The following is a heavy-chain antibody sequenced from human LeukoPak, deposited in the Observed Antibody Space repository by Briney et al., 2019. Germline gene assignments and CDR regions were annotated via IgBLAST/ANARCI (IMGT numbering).Heavy chain of an antibody. Sequence: GESQSLFCAASGFSFSSSAMSWVRQAPGKGLEWVSTVNGGGDATYYADSVKGRFTISRDTSQNTLYLQMSSLRAEDTAVYYCARDIASRRCDYWGQGTPVTVSS. J-gene: IGHJ4*02. CDR2: VNGGGDAT. D-gene: IGHD6-6*01. CDR3: ARDIASRRCDY. V-gene: IGHV3-23*01. CDR1: GFSFSSSA.